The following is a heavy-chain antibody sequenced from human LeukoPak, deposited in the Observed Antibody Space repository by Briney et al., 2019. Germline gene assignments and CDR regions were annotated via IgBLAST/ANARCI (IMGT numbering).Heavy chain of an antibody. J-gene: IGHJ4*02. V-gene: IGHV3-23*01. D-gene: IGHD4-17*01. CDR1: GFTFSDYG. CDR3: AKDKYGDYYFDY. Sequence: GGSLRLSCAVSGFTFSDYGMSWVRQAPGKGLEWVSAISGSGGSTYYADSVKGRFTISRDNSKNTLYLQMNSLRAEDTAVYYCAKDKYGDYYFDYWGQGTLVTVSS. CDR2: ISGSGGST.